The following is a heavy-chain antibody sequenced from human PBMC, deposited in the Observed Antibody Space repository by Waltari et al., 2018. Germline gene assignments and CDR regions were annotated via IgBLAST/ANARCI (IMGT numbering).Heavy chain of an antibody. CDR2: VIPIFGTA. J-gene: IGHJ4*02. CDR3: AREGGDSSGYYPGEH. D-gene: IGHD3-22*01. CDR1: GGTFSSYA. V-gene: IGHV1-69*01. Sequence: QVQLVQSGAEVKKPGSSVKVACKASGGTFSSYAISWVRQATGQGLEWMGGVIPIFGTANYAQNFQGRVTITADESTSTAYMELSSLRSEDTAVYYCAREGGDSSGYYPGEHWGQGTLVTVSS.